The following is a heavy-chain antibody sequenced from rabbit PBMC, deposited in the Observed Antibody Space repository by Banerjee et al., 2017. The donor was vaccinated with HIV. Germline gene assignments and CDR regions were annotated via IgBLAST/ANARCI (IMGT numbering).Heavy chain of an antibody. Sequence: QEQLEESGGDLVKPGASLTLTCTASGFTLSSYWMCWVRQAPGKGLEWIACIDAGSSGNTYYANWAKGRFTISKTSSTTMTLQMTSLTAADTATYFCARDPIGRSSYKDDFNLWGPGTLVTVS. J-gene: IGHJ4*01. CDR1: GFTLSSYW. D-gene: IGHD4-2*01. V-gene: IGHV1S45*01. CDR3: ARDPIGRSSYKDDFNL. CDR2: IDAGSSGNT.